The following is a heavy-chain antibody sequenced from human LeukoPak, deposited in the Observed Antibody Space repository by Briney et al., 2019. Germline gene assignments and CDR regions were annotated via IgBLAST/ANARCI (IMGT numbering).Heavy chain of an antibody. J-gene: IGHJ4*02. CDR3: ARVAAGYSVNYFDY. V-gene: IGHV3-30*04. Sequence: GRSLRLSCAASGFTFSSYAMHWVRQAPSKGPEWVAFISNDGRNKYYADSVKGRFTISRDNSKNTLYLQMNSLRDEDTAVYYCARVAAGYSVNYFDYWGQGTLVTVSS. D-gene: IGHD4-23*01. CDR1: GFTFSSYA. CDR2: ISNDGRNK.